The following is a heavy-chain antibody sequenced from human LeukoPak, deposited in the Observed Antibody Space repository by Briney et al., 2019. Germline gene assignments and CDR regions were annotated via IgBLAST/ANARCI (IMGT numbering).Heavy chain of an antibody. D-gene: IGHD2-15*01. CDR1: GFTFRDYG. CDR2: IRNDGSYE. CDR3: AKGGSPSHNWFNS. J-gene: IGHJ5*01. Sequence: GGSRRLSCAASGFTFRDYGMHWVRQAPGKGLGWVAFIRNDGSYEYYPDSVKGRFTISRDNSRNALFLQMNSLRAEDTAVYYCAKGGSPSHNWFNSWGQGTLVTVSS. V-gene: IGHV3-30*02.